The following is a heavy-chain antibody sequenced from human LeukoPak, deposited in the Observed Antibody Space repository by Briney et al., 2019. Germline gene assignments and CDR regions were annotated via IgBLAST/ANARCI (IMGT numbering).Heavy chain of an antibody. D-gene: IGHD5-18*01. J-gene: IGHJ5*02. Sequence: SETLSLTCTVSGGSISSYYWSWIRQPPGKGLEWIGYIYYSGSTNYNPSLKSRVTISVDTSKNQFSLKLSSVTAADTAVYYYARARFGYSYGPNWFDPWGQGTLVTVSS. V-gene: IGHV4-59*01. CDR3: ARARFGYSYGPNWFDP. CDR1: GGSISSYY. CDR2: IYYSGST.